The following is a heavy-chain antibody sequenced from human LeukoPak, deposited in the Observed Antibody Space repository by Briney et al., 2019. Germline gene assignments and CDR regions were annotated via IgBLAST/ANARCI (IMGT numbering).Heavy chain of an antibody. J-gene: IGHJ4*02. D-gene: IGHD2-15*01. CDR2: IGPNHGTA. V-gene: IGHV1-46*01. Sequence: ASVKVSCKASGYPFTRYGIHWVRRAPGQGLEWVGVIGPNHGTAAYSQTFQGRVTMTRDMSTDTVYMDLSSLRPEDTAMYYCATPLAYCRGGSCYDSGHFDYWGQGTLVTVSS. CDR1: GYPFTRYG. CDR3: ATPLAYCRGGSCYDSGHFDY.